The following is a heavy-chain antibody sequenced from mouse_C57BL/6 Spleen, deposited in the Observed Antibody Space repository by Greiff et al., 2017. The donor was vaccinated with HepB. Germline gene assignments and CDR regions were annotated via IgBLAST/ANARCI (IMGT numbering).Heavy chain of an antibody. Sequence: QVQLKESGAELVKPGASVKISCKASGYAFSSYWMNWVKQRPGKGLEWIGQIYPGDGDTNYNGKFKGKATLTADKSSSTAYMQLSSLTSEDSAVYFCARSTVVAPTGTDSDYWGQGTTLTVSS. V-gene: IGHV1-80*01. CDR1: GYAFSSYW. CDR2: IYPGDGDT. D-gene: IGHD1-1*01. J-gene: IGHJ2*01. CDR3: ARSTVVAPTGTDSDY.